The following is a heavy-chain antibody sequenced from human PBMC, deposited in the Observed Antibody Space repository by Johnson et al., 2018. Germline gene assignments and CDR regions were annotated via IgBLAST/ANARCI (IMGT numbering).Heavy chain of an antibody. J-gene: IGHJ3*02. D-gene: IGHD3-9*01. V-gene: IGHV3-48*01. CDR3: AREHFDLDVFDI. CDR1: GFTFSSYS. CDR2: ISITRSTI. Sequence: VQLVESGGGLVQPGGSLRLSCAASGFTFSSYSMNWVRQAPGKGLAWVSYISITRSTIYYADSVKGRFTISRDNAKNSLYLQMNSLRAEDTAVYYCAREHFDLDVFDIWGQGTMVTVSS.